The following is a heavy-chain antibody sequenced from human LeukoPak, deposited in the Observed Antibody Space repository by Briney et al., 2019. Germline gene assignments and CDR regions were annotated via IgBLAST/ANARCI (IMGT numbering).Heavy chain of an antibody. J-gene: IGHJ3*02. CDR1: GFTFSSYA. CDR3: ARTEYYYDSYGAFDI. D-gene: IGHD3-22*01. CDR2: ISGSGGST. Sequence: QSGGSLRLSCVASGFTFSSYAMSWVRQAPGKGLEWVSAISGSGGSTYYADSVKGRFTISRDNSKNTLYLQMNSLRAEDTAVYYCARTEYYYDSYGAFDIWGQGTMVTVSS. V-gene: IGHV3-23*01.